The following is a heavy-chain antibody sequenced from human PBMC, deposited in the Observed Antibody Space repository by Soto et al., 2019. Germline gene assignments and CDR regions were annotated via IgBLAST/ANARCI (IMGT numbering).Heavy chain of an antibody. CDR1: GGSISSSNW. CDR3: ARARNTYYDILTGYESYYFDY. D-gene: IGHD3-9*01. Sequence: PSETLSLTCAVSGGSISSSNWWSWVRQPPGKGLEWIGEIYHSGSTNYNPSLKSRVTISVDTSKNQFSLKLSSVTAADTAVYYCARARNTYYDILTGYESYYFDYWGQGTLVTVSS. CDR2: IYHSGST. J-gene: IGHJ4*02. V-gene: IGHV4-4*02.